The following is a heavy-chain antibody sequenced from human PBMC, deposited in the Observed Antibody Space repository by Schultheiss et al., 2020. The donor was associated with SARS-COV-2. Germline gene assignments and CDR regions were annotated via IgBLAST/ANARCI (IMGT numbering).Heavy chain of an antibody. CDR2: INSDGSST. V-gene: IGHV3-74*01. CDR3: AREAEGYYYYYGMDV. CDR1: GFTFSSYW. Sequence: GGSLRLSCAASGFTFSSYWMHWVRQAPGKGLVWVSRINSDGSSTSYADSVKGRFTISRDNSKNTLYLQMNSLRAEDTAVYYCAREAEGYYYYYGMDVWGQGTTVTVSS. J-gene: IGHJ6*02.